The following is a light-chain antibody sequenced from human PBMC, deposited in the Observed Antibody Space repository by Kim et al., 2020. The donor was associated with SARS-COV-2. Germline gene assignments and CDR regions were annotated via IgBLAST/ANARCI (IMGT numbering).Light chain of an antibody. V-gene: IGKV1-5*03. J-gene: IGKJ2*01. CDR3: QQYNSYLYT. CDR1: QSISSW. Sequence: SACVGDIVTITCRASQSISSWLAWYQQKPGKAPKLLIYKASSLESGVPSRFSGSGSGTEFTLTISSLQPDDFATYYCQQYNSYLYTFGQGTKLEI. CDR2: KAS.